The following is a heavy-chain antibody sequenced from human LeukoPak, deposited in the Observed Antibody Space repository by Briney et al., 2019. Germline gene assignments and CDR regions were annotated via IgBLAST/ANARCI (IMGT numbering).Heavy chain of an antibody. Sequence: GASVKVSCKASGYTFTSYGISWVRQAPGQGLEWMGWINTNTGNPTYAQGFTGRFVFSLDTSVSTAYLQISSLKAEDTAVYYCAGASGWFPSMVDYWGQGTLVTVSS. CDR2: INTNTGNP. V-gene: IGHV7-4-1*02. J-gene: IGHJ4*02. CDR1: GYTFTSYG. D-gene: IGHD6-19*01. CDR3: AGASGWFPSMVDY.